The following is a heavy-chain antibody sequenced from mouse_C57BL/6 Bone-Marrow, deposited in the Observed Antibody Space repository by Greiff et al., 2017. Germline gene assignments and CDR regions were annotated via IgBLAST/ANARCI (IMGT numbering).Heavy chain of an antibody. CDR2: ISDGGSYT. D-gene: IGHD1-1*01. CDR3: ARESYYYGSSAFAY. CDR1: GFTFSSYA. J-gene: IGHJ3*01. V-gene: IGHV5-4*01. Sequence: EVNLVESGGGLVKPGGSLKLSCAASGFTFSSYAMSWVRQTPEKRLEWVATISDGGSYTYYPDNVKGRFTISRDNAKNNLYLQMSHLKSEDTAMYYCARESYYYGSSAFAYWGQGTLVTVSA.